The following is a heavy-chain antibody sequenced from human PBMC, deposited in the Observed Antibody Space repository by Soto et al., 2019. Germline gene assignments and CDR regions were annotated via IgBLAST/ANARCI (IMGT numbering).Heavy chain of an antibody. CDR2: ISYDGSNK. CDR1: GFTFSSYA. J-gene: IGHJ5*02. CDR3: ARERWELLYWFDP. D-gene: IGHD1-26*01. V-gene: IGHV3-30-3*01. Sequence: QVQLVESGGGVVQPGRSLRLSCAASGFTFSSYAMHWVRQAPGKGLEWVAVISYDGSNKYYADSVKGRFTISRDNSKNTLYVQMNSLRAEDTAVYYRARERWELLYWFDPWGQGTLVTVSS.